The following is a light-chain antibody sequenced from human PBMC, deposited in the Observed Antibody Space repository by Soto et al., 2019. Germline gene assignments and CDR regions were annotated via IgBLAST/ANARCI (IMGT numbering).Light chain of an antibody. Sequence: ENVFTQSPATPSLSPGERATPSCRASQSVSSYLAWYQQKPGQAPRLLIYDASNRATGIPARFSGSGSGTDFTLTISSLEPEDFAVYYCQQRSNWPKTFGQGTKVDIK. J-gene: IGKJ1*01. CDR2: DAS. CDR3: QQRSNWPKT. CDR1: QSVSSY. V-gene: IGKV3-11*01.